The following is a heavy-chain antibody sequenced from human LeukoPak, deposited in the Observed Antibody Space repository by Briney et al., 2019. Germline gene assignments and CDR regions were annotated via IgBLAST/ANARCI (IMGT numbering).Heavy chain of an antibody. V-gene: IGHV3-23*01. CDR1: GFTFSNYA. J-gene: IGHJ4*02. Sequence: QPGGSLRLSCAASGFTFSNYAMNWVRQAPGKGLEWVSLISGSTGSTYYADSVKGRFSISRDNSKNTLYLQMNSLRAEDTAVYYCAKGSPRGGVVRGVTHDYWGQGTLVTVSS. D-gene: IGHD3-10*01. CDR2: ISGSTGST. CDR3: AKGSPRGGVVRGVTHDY.